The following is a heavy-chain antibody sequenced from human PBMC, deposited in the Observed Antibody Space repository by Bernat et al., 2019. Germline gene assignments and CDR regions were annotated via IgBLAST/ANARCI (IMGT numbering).Heavy chain of an antibody. CDR3: AKGLILIVVDNY. Sequence: EVHLLESGGGLVQPGGSLRLSCAASGFTFSSYAMSWVRQAPGMGLEWVSTITGSGCITYSADSVKGRFTISRDNSKNTLYLQMHSLRAEDTAVYYCAKGLILIVVDNYWGQGTLVTVSS. D-gene: IGHD3-22*01. CDR2: ITGSGCIT. CDR1: GFTFSSYA. V-gene: IGHV3-23*01. J-gene: IGHJ4*02.